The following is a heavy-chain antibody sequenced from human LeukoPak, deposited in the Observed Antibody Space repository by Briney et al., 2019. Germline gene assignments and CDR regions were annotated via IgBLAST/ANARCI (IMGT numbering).Heavy chain of an antibody. CDR1: GGSISSYY. CDR2: IYYSGST. J-gene: IGHJ4*02. CDR3: ARSVYSSGWPYFDY. Sequence: KSSETLSLTCTVSGGSISSYYWSWLRQPPGKGLEWLGYIYYSGSTNYNPSLKSRVTISVDTSKNQFSLKLSSVTAADTAVYYCARSVYSSGWPYFDYWGQGALVTVSS. V-gene: IGHV4-59*01. D-gene: IGHD6-19*01.